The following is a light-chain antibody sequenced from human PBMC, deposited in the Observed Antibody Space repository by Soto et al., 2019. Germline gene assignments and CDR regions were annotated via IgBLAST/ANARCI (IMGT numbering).Light chain of an antibody. J-gene: IGKJ1*01. Sequence: EIVLTQSPGTLSLSPGERATLSCRASQSVSSSYLAWYQQKPGQAPRLLIYGASSRATGIPDRFSGSGSGTAFTLTISSLEPEDFAVYYCQQYGSSPWPFGQGTKVDIK. CDR2: GAS. CDR1: QSVSSSY. V-gene: IGKV3-20*01. CDR3: QQYGSSPWP.